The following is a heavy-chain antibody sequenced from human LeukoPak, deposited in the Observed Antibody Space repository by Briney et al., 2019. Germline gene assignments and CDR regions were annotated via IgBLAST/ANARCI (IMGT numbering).Heavy chain of an antibody. CDR1: GGSISSSSYY. CDR3: ARISGVFQD. Sequence: SETLSLTCTVSGGSISSSSYYWGWIRQPPGKGLEWIGSIYYSGSTFYNPSLKSRVTISVDTSKNQFSLKLSSVTAADTAVYYCARISGVFQDWGQGTLVTVSS. D-gene: IGHD5/OR15-5a*01. V-gene: IGHV4-39*01. CDR2: IYYSGST. J-gene: IGHJ4*02.